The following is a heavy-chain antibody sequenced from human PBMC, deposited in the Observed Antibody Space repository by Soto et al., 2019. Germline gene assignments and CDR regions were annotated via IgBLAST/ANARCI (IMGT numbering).Heavy chain of an antibody. V-gene: IGHV3-23*01. CDR3: AKHAEDYGDSRVDY. CDR2: ISANGGRT. Sequence: GGSLRLSCAASRFTFSSYAMSLVRQAPGKRLEWVSGISANGGRTYYADSVKGRFTMPRDNSKNTLSLQANGLRAEDTAVYYCAKHAEDYGDSRVDYWGQGTPVTVSS. D-gene: IGHD4-17*01. CDR1: RFTFSSYA. J-gene: IGHJ4*02.